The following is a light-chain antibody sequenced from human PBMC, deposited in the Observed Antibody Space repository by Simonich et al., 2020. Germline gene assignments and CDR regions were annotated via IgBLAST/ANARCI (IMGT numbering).Light chain of an antibody. CDR1: QSLLHSDGKTY. CDR2: EVS. Sequence: VMTQTPLSLSVTPGQPASISCKSSQSLLHSDGKTYLFWYLQKPGKAPQLLIYEVSSRCSGVPDRCSGSGSGTDFTLKISRVEAEDVGVYYCMQALQTITFGQGTRLEIK. CDR3: MQALQTIT. J-gene: IGKJ5*01. V-gene: IGKV2-29*02.